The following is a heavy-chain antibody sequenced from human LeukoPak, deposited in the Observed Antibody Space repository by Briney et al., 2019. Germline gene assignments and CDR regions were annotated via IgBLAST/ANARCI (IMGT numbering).Heavy chain of an antibody. V-gene: IGHV3-30-3*01. D-gene: IGHD3-10*01. Sequence: GGSLRLSCAASGFTFSSYAMQWVRQAPGKGLEGVAGISYDGSNKYYADSVKGRFTISRDTSKNTLYLQMNSLRAEDTAVYYCANKNYYGSGSCPDYWGQGTLVTVSS. CDR3: ANKNYYGSGSCPDY. J-gene: IGHJ4*02. CDR1: GFTFSSYA. CDR2: ISYDGSNK.